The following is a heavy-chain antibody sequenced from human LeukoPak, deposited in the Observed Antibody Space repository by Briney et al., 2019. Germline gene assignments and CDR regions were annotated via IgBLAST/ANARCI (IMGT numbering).Heavy chain of an antibody. CDR3: ARARIAVGGALTAFDY. Sequence: GGSLRLSCAASGFTFSSYWMHWVRQAPGKGLVWVSRINGDGSTTNYADSVKGRFTISRDNARYSLYLQMNSLRVEDTAVYYCARARIAVGGALTAFDYWGQGTLVTVSS. CDR1: GFTFSSYW. J-gene: IGHJ4*02. V-gene: IGHV3-74*01. CDR2: INGDGSTT. D-gene: IGHD6-19*01.